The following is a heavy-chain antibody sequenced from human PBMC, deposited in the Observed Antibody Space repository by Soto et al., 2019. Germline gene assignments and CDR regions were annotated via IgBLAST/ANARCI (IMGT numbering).Heavy chain of an antibody. J-gene: IGHJ6*03. Sequence: EAQLVESGGGLVQPGGSLRLSCAASGFTFSNYEMHWVRQAPGKGLEYVSGISNNGAHTDYAKSVKGRFTISRDNSENTLYLQLGSLRAGDMALYYCASRGYGSRWPNVYMDVWAKGPRSPSP. CDR1: GFTFSNYE. CDR2: ISNNGAHT. V-gene: IGHV3-64*01. D-gene: IGHD6-13*01. CDR3: ASRGYGSRWPNVYMDV.